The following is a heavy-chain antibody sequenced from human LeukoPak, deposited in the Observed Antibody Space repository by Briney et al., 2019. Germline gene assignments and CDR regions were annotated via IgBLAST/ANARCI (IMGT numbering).Heavy chain of an antibody. V-gene: IGHV4-30-2*01. J-gene: IGHJ5*02. D-gene: IGHD3-10*01. CDR1: GVSISSGGYS. Sequence: SETLSLTCAVSGVSISSGGYSWSWIRQPPGKGLEWIGYIYHSGSTYYNPSLKSRVTISVDRSKNQFSLKLSSVTAADTAVYYCARAVHGSGSENNWFDPWGQGTLVTVSS. CDR3: ARAVHGSGSENNWFDP. CDR2: IYHSGST.